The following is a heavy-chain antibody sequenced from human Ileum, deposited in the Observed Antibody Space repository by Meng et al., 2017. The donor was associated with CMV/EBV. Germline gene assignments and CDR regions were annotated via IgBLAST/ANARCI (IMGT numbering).Heavy chain of an antibody. J-gene: IGHJ6*02. Sequence: ASVKVSCKASGYTFTSHDINWVRQATGQGLEWMGWMNPNTGNTGYAQKFQGRVTMTRDTTTGTSYMELSSLTSEDTTVYYCARSSSTVSYYQNGMGVWGQGTTVTVSS. D-gene: IGHD4-11*01. CDR1: GYTFTSHD. CDR2: MNPNTGNT. CDR3: ARSSSTVSYYQNGMGV. V-gene: IGHV1-8*01.